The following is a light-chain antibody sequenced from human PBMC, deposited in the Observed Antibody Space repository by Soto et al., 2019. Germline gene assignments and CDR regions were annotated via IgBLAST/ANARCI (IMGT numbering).Light chain of an antibody. V-gene: IGLV2-14*01. CDR3: SSYTSSSAVV. CDR1: SRDVGNYNY. Sequence: QSALTQPASVSGSPGQSITISCTGTSRDVGNYNYVSWYQQHPGKAPKLMIYDVSYRPSGVSNRFSGSKFGNTASLTISGLQAEDEADYYCSSYTSSSAVVFGGGTKLTVL. J-gene: IGLJ2*01. CDR2: DVS.